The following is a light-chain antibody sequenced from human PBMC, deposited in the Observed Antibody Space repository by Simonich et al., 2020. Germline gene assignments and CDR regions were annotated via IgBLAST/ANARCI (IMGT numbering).Light chain of an antibody. CDR3: CSYAGSSNWV. J-gene: IGLJ3*02. V-gene: IGLV2-23*01. CDR2: EGS. Sequence: QSALTQPASVSGSPGQSITISCTGTSSDVGIYNLVSWYQQHPGKATKLMIYEGSKRPSGVSNRFSGSKSVNTASRTISGLQAEDEADYYCCSYAGSSNWVFGGGTKLTVL. CDR1: SSDVGIYNL.